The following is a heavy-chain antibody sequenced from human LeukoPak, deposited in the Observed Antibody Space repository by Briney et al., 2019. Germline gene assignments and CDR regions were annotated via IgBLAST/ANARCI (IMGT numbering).Heavy chain of an antibody. CDR3: ARDRTVAATPDYYYYMDV. D-gene: IGHD2-15*01. CDR2: ISYDGSNK. V-gene: IGHV3-30*03. CDR1: GFTFSSYG. Sequence: GRSLRLSCAASGFTFSSYGTHWVRQAPGKGLEWVAVISYDGSNKYYADSVKGRFTISRDNSKNSLYLQMNSLRAEDTAVYYCARDRTVAATPDYYYYMDVWGKGTTVTVSS. J-gene: IGHJ6*03.